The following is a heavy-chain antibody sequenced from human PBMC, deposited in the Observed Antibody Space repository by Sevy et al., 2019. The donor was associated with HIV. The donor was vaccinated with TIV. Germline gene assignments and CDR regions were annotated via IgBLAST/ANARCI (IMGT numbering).Heavy chain of an antibody. J-gene: IGHJ5*02. Sequence: ASVKVSCKASGYTFTSYGISWVRQAPGQGLEWMGWISAYNGNTNYAQKLQGTVTMTTDTSTSTAYMELRSLRSDDTAVYYCARDRRVYGGNSVVFWFDPWGQGTLVTVSS. CDR3: ARDRRVYGGNSVVFWFDP. CDR2: ISAYNGNT. D-gene: IGHD4-17*01. CDR1: GYTFTSYG. V-gene: IGHV1-18*01.